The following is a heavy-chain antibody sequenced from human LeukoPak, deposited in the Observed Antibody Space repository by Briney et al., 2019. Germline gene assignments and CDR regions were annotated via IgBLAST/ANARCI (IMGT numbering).Heavy chain of an antibody. Sequence: ARALRLSCAASGFTFSSDARHGVRQAPGKGQEWGSVISYDGSNKYYADPVNARSTIHRDNSQNPLHLQMPSLRAEATAMYYCARCTSNTCIAMAGGYYWGQGALVTVSS. V-gene: IGHV3-30*04. CDR2: ISYDGSNK. CDR1: GFTFSSDA. J-gene: IGHJ4*02. D-gene: IGHD6-19*01. CDR3: ARCTSNTCIAMAGGYY.